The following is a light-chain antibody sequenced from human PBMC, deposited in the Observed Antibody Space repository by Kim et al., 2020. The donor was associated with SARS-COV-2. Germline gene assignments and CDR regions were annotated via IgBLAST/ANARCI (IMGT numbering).Light chain of an antibody. CDR3: ASWDDSLNAWV. J-gene: IGLJ3*02. V-gene: IGLV1-44*01. CDR2: LEN. CDR1: TSNVATTT. Sequence: GQRVSISCCGSTSNVATTTVNWYQQFPGTAPKLLIYLENRRPSGVPDRFSGSRSGTTASLAISDLRSEDEADYHCASWDDSLNAWVFGGGTQLTVL.